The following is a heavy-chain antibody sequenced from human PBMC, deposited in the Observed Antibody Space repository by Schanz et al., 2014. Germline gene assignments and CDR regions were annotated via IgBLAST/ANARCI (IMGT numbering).Heavy chain of an antibody. J-gene: IGHJ4*02. D-gene: IGHD6-13*01. CDR1: GYTLKDLA. CDR2: INPYDDTI. Sequence: QVQLVQSGPEVKKPGASVKVSCQASGYTLKDLAMHWVRQAPGQGLEWMGLINPYDDTIDYAKKFQGRVTMTRDTSTSTVYMELSSLRSEDTAVYYCARDGEAAAGCDYWGQGTLVTVSS. CDR3: ARDGEAAAGCDY. V-gene: IGHV1-46*02.